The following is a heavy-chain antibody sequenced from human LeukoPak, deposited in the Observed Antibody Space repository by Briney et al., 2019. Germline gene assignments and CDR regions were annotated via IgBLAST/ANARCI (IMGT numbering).Heavy chain of an antibody. D-gene: IGHD3-22*01. CDR1: GGTFSSYA. V-gene: IGHV1-69*05. CDR3: ARVVVKYYYDSSGLGAFDI. Sequence: ASVKVSCKASGGTFSSYAISWVRQAPGQGLERMGGIIPIFGTANYAQKFQGRVTITTDESTSTAYMELSSLRSEDTAVYYCARVVVKYYYDSSGLGAFDIWGQGTMVTVSS. CDR2: IIPIFGTA. J-gene: IGHJ3*02.